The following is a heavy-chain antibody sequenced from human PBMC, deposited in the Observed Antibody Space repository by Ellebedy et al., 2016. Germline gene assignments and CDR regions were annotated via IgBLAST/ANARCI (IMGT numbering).Heavy chain of an antibody. CDR2: INPNSGGT. CDR3: AREISVPGSGFDP. D-gene: IGHD6-19*01. Sequence: ASVKVSXXASGYTFTGYYIHWVRQAPGQGLEWMGWINPNSGGTDSAQKFQGRVTMTRDTSISTAYMELSRLRSDDTAVYYCAREISVPGSGFDPWGQGTLVTVSS. CDR1: GYTFTGYY. J-gene: IGHJ5*02. V-gene: IGHV1-2*02.